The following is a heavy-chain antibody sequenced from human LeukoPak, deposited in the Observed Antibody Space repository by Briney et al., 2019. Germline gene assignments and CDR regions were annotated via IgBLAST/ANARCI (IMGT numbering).Heavy chain of an antibody. Sequence: GGSLRLSCAASGFTFSSYSMNWVRQAPGKGLEWVSSISSSSSYIYYADSVKGRFTISRDNAKNSLYLQMNSLRAEDTALYYCARRGQLWLTFDYWGQGTLVTVSS. V-gene: IGHV3-21*04. CDR2: ISSSSSYI. J-gene: IGHJ4*02. D-gene: IGHD5-18*01. CDR3: ARRGQLWLTFDY. CDR1: GFTFSSYS.